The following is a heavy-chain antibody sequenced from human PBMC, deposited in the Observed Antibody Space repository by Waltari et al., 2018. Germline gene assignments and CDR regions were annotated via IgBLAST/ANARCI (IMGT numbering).Heavy chain of an antibody. CDR1: GFTVSNNY. CDR2: IYSGGDT. CDR3: ATWTGGSLGAFDN. V-gene: IGHV3-53*01. J-gene: IGHJ3*02. D-gene: IGHD7-27*01. Sequence: EVQLVESGGGLIQPGGYLRLACEATGFTVSNNYMGWVRPAPGKGLEWVSVIYSGGDTYDADAVRGRFTISRDNSKNTLYLQMNSLRVEDTALYYCATWTGGSLGAFDNWGQGTMVTVSS.